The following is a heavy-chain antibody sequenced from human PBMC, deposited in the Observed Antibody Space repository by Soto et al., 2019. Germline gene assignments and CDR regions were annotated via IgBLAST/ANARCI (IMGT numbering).Heavy chain of an antibody. V-gene: IGHV3-30*18. J-gene: IGHJ4*02. Sequence: GGSLRLSCAASGFTFSSYGMHWVRQAPGKGLEWVAVISYDGSNKYYADSVKGRFTISRDNSKNTLYLQMNSLRAEDTAVYYCAKTNGREEDTAMVGRAFDYWGQGTLVTVSS. CDR2: ISYDGSNK. CDR1: GFTFSSYG. CDR3: AKTNGREEDTAMVGRAFDY. D-gene: IGHD5-18*01.